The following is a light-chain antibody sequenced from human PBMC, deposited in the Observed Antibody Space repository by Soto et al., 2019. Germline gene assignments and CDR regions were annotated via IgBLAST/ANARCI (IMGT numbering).Light chain of an antibody. Sequence: AIQLTQSPSSLSASVGDRVTITCRASQGISSALAWYQQKPGKTPKLLIYDASSLESGVPSRFSGSGSVTDFTLTISSLQPEDFAIYYCQQFNTYPPYTFGQGTKLEIK. J-gene: IGKJ2*01. CDR3: QQFNTYPPYT. CDR1: QGISSA. V-gene: IGKV1-13*02. CDR2: DAS.